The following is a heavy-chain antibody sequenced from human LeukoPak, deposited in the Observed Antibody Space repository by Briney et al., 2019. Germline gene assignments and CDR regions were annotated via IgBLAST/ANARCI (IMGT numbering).Heavy chain of an antibody. J-gene: IGHJ4*02. D-gene: IGHD3-3*01. CDR3: ARGITIFGVVILDY. CDR2: INHSGST. CDR1: GGSFSGYY. V-gene: IGHV4-34*01. Sequence: PSETLSLTCAVYGGSFSGYYWSWIRRPPGKGLEWIGEINHSGSTNYNPSLKSRVTISVDTSKNQFSLKLSSVTAADTAVYYCARGITIFGVVILDYWGQGTLVTVSS.